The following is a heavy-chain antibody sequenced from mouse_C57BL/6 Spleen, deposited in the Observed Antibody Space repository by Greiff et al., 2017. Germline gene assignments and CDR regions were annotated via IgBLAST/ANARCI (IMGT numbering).Heavy chain of an antibody. CDR2: IYPGSGST. CDR3: ATIFYYSKAMDY. V-gene: IGHV1-55*01. D-gene: IGHD2-5*01. J-gene: IGHJ4*01. CDR1: GYTFTSYW. Sequence: QVQLQQSGAELVKPGASVKMSCKASGYTFTSYWITWVKQRPGQGLEWIGDIYPGSGSTNYNEKFKSKATLTVDTSSSTAYMQLSSLTSEDSAVYYCATIFYYSKAMDYWGQGTSVTVSS.